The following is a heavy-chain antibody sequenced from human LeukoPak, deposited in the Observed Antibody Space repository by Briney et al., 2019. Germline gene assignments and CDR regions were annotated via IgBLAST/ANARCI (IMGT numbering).Heavy chain of an antibody. V-gene: IGHV3-53*04. J-gene: IGHJ4*02. CDR1: GFTVSSNY. CDR2: IYSAGNT. Sequence: PGGSLRLSCVASGFTVSSNYMSWVRQATGKGLEWVSVIYSAGNTYYADSVKGRFTISRHNSKNTLYLQMNSLRVEDTAVYYCVRGGTPGYSSGRIDYWGQGTLVTVSS. CDR3: VRGGTPGYSSGRIDY. D-gene: IGHD6-19*01.